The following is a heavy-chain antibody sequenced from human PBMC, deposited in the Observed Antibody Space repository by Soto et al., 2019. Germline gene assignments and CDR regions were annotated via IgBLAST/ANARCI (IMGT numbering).Heavy chain of an antibody. CDR1: GFTFSSYY. CDR3: ARDRYSSGGSGMDV. CDR2: IGTAGDP. J-gene: IGHJ6*02. Sequence: PGGSLRLSCAASGFTFSSYYIHWVRQATGKGLEWVSAIGTAGDPYYPGSVKGRFTISRENAKNSLYLQMNSLRAGDTAVYYCARDRYSSGGSGMDVFGQGTTVAVSS. V-gene: IGHV3-13*05. D-gene: IGHD6-19*01.